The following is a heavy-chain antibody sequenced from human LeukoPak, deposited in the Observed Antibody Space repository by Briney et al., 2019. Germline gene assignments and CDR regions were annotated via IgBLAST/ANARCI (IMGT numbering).Heavy chain of an antibody. CDR2: IYYSGST. J-gene: IGHJ6*02. V-gene: IGHV4-30-4*08. CDR3: ARDLWYGSGSYFAYYGMDV. CDR1: GGSISSGDYY. Sequence: PSETLSLTCTVSGGSISSGDYYWSWIRQPPGKGLEWIGYIYYSGSTYYNPSLKSRVTISVDTSKNQFSLKLSSVTAADTAVYYCARDLWYGSGSYFAYYGMDVWGQGTTVTVSS. D-gene: IGHD3-10*01.